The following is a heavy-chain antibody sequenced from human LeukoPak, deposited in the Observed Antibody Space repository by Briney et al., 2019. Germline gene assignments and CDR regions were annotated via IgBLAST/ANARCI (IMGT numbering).Heavy chain of an antibody. CDR3: TRGAGTSWFDY. V-gene: IGHV1-2*02. Sequence: GASVKVPCKPSGYTFTVNYLHWVRQAPGQGLEWVGWMNPNSGVTVYAQNFQGRVTMTRDTSNSTAYMELSSLTSDDTAVYYCTRGAGTSWFDYWGQGSLVTVSS. J-gene: IGHJ4*02. CDR2: MNPNSGVT. CDR1: GYTFTVNY. D-gene: IGHD2-2*01.